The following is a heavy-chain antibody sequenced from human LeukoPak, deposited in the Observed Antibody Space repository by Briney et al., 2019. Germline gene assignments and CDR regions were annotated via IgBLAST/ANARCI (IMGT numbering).Heavy chain of an antibody. CDR1: GFTFSSYA. J-gene: IGHJ1*01. CDR3: ARSTRRDTEVALAEYFQH. D-gene: IGHD5-18*01. CDR2: ISGSGGST. V-gene: IGHV3-23*01. Sequence: PGGSLRPSCAASGFTFSSYAMSWVRPAPGKGLEWVSAISGSGGSTYYADSVKVRFTISRDNAQNSLSLQMNSLRAEDTAVYYCARSTRRDTEVALAEYFQHWGQGTLVTVSS.